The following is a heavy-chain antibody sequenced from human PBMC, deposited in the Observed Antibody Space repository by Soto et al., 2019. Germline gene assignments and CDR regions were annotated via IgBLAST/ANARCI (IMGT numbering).Heavy chain of an antibody. V-gene: IGHV4-31*03. D-gene: IGHD1-26*01. CDR2: IYHRGTT. CDR3: ARDSTVIVGANSGFDP. J-gene: IGHJ5*02. CDR1: GGSISTGGHY. Sequence: SETLSLTCTVSGGSISTGGHYWNWIRQYPGKGLDWIGYIYHRGTTSYSPSLKSRVTISIDTSKNQFSLKLTSVTAADTAVYYCARDSTVIVGANSGFDPWGQGTLVTVSS.